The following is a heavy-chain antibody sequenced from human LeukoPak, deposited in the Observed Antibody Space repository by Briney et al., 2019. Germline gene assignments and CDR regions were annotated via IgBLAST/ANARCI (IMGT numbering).Heavy chain of an antibody. V-gene: IGHV4-59*01. CDR2: IYYSGST. CDR1: GGSISSYY. J-gene: IGHJ3*02. D-gene: IGHD3-3*01. CDR3: ARAPRITIFGVVSLAFDI. Sequence: SETLSLTCTVSGGSISSYYWSWIRQPPGKGLECIGYIYYSGSTNYNPSLKSRLTISVDTSKNQFSLKLSSVTAADTAVYYCARAPRITIFGVVSLAFDIWGQGTMVTVSS.